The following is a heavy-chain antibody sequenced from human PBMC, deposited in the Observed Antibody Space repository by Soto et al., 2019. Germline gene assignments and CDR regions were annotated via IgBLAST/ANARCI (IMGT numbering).Heavy chain of an antibody. J-gene: IGHJ6*02. Sequence: ASVKVSCKASGYTFTGYYMHWVRQAPGQGLEWMGWINPNSGGTNYAQKFKGWVTMTRDTSNSTAYMELSRLRSDDTAVYYSAGGLYFVGLVAAPFGYNYGMDVWGQGTTVTVP. CDR3: AGGLYFVGLVAAPFGYNYGMDV. CDR2: INPNSGGT. CDR1: GYTFTGYY. D-gene: IGHD2-15*01. V-gene: IGHV1-2*04.